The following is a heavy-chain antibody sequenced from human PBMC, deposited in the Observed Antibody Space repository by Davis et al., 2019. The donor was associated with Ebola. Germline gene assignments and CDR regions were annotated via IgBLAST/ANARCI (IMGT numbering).Heavy chain of an antibody. Sequence: SPMPPRVGPAPTLIRYGLHWVRQSPGKGPEWVALISYNGVEKHYADSVKGRFTISRDNSKKTVDLQMNSLTTEDTAVYYCAKDGQWELLVYYYYGMDVWGQGTTVTVS. CDR1: APTLIRYG. D-gene: IGHD3-22*01. CDR2: ISYNGVEK. J-gene: IGHJ6*02. CDR3: AKDGQWELLVYYYYGMDV. V-gene: IGHV3-30*18.